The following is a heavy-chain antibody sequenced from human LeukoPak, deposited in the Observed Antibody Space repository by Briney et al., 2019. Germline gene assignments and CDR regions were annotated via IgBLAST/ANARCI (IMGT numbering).Heavy chain of an antibody. V-gene: IGHV1-24*01. J-gene: IGHJ4*02. Sequence: ASVKVSCKVSGYSLSELSIHWVRQAPGKGLEWIGGFDREDDEAVYEQRFQGRVTMTEDTSTETAYMESSSLRFEDAAVYYCATDVTGTAPYDFWGQGTLVTVSS. CDR2: FDREDDEA. CDR1: GYSLSELS. D-gene: IGHD1-7*01. CDR3: ATDVTGTAPYDF.